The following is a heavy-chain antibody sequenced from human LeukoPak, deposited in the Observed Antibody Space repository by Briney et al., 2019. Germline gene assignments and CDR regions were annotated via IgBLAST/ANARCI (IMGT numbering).Heavy chain of an antibody. CDR2: ISSGGTTM. CDR3: ARGAPSSSMTVVVNY. V-gene: IGHV3-48*03. J-gene: IGHJ4*02. Sequence: PGGSLRLSCAASGFTFSSFEMNWVRQAPGKGLEWVSYISSGGTTMYYADSVKGRFTISRDNAKNSLYLQMNSLSAEDTAVYYCARGAPSSSMTVVVNYWGQGTLVTVSS. D-gene: IGHD3-22*01. CDR1: GFTFSSFE.